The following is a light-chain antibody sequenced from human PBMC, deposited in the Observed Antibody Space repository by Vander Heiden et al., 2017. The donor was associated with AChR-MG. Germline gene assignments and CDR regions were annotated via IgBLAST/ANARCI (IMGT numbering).Light chain of an antibody. CDR3: CSYAGSYTLV. Sequence: QSALTQPRSVSGFPGQSVTISCTGTSSDVGGYNYVSWYQQHPGKAPKLMIYDVNKRPSGVPDRFSGSRSGNTASLTISGLLAEDEADYYCCSYAGSYTLVFGGGTKLTVL. J-gene: IGLJ2*01. V-gene: IGLV2-11*01. CDR2: DVN. CDR1: SSDVGGYNY.